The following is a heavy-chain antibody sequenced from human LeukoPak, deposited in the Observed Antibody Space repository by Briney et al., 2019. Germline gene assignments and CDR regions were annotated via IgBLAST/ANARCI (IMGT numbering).Heavy chain of an antibody. V-gene: IGHV4-38-2*02. CDR1: AYSISSGYF. CDR3: ARTPEYFDWFDP. D-gene: IGHD3-9*01. Sequence: SETLSLTCTVSAYSISSGYFWGWIRQPPGKGPEWIGSIFHSGSVYYNPSLKSRVTISVDTSKNQFSLKLSSVTAADAAVYYCARTPEYFDWFDPWGQGTLVTVSS. J-gene: IGHJ5*02. CDR2: IFHSGSV.